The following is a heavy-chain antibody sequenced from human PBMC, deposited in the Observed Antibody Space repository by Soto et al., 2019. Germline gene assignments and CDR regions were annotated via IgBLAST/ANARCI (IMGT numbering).Heavy chain of an antibody. Sequence: GGSLRLSCAASGFALSTYTMNWVRQAPGKGLEWVSSIISNDSYIYYADSLKGRFTISRDNAKNSLYLQMNSLRADGTAVYYCARSEPDSGILVEPTAYSRRAVCGHGTTGTGSS. CDR1: GFALSTYT. CDR3: ARSEPDSGILVEPTAYSRRAV. D-gene: IGHD2-2*01. CDR2: IISNDSYI. J-gene: IGHJ6*02. V-gene: IGHV3-21*01.